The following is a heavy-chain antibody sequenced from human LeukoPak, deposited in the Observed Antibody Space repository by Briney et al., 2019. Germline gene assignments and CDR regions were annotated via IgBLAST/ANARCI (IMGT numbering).Heavy chain of an antibody. D-gene: IGHD3-16*02. CDR1: GYTFSSYD. V-gene: IGHV1-8*01. CDR3: ARGPYRRLDY. J-gene: IGHJ4*02. CDR2: MNPNSGNT. Sequence: ASVKVSCKASGYTFSSYDINWVRQAAEQGLEWMGWMNPNSGNTGYAQKLQGRVTMTRNTSITTAYMELSSLRFEDTAAYYCARGPYRRLDYWGQGTLVTVSS.